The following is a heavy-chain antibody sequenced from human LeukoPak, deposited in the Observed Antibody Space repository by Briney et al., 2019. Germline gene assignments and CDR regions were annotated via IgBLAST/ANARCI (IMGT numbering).Heavy chain of an antibody. D-gene: IGHD5-12*01. CDR3: ARRGVWLHNAFDI. V-gene: IGHV4-34*01. J-gene: IGHJ3*02. CDR1: GGSFSGYY. Sequence: SETLPLTCAVYGGSFSGYYWRWMRQPPGKGREGSGEINHSRSTNYKPSLKSRVTISVDTSKNEFSLKLSSVTAADTAVYYCARRGVWLHNAFDIWGQGTMVTVSS. CDR2: INHSRST.